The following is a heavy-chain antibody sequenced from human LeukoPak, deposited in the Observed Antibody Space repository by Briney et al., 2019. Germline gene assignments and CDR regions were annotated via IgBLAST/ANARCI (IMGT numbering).Heavy chain of an antibody. CDR2: INAGNGNT. CDR1: GYTFTSYA. D-gene: IGHD6-19*01. Sequence: GGSVKVSCKASGYTFTSYAIHWVRQAPGQRLEWMGWINAGNGNTKYSQKFQGRVTITRDTSASTAYMELSSLRSQDTAVYYCARDSSGRVYFDYWGQGTLVTVSS. V-gene: IGHV1-3*01. CDR3: ARDSSGRVYFDY. J-gene: IGHJ4*02.